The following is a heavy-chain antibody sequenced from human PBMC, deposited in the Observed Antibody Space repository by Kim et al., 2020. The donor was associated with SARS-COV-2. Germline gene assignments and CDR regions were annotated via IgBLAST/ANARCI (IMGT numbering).Heavy chain of an antibody. Sequence: SVKVSCKASGGTFSSYAISWVRQAPGQGLEWMGGIIPIFGTANYAQKFQGRVTITADESTSTAYMELSSLRSEDTAVYYCARLGQDILTGYYGWFDPWGQGTLVTVSS. CDR2: IIPIFGTA. J-gene: IGHJ5*02. CDR1: GGTFSSYA. V-gene: IGHV1-69*13. CDR3: ARLGQDILTGYYGWFDP. D-gene: IGHD3-9*01.